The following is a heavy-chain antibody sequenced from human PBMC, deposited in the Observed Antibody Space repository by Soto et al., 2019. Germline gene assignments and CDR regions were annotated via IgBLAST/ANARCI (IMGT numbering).Heavy chain of an antibody. V-gene: IGHV1-69*13. CDR2: IIPIFGTA. CDR1: GGTFSSYA. J-gene: IGHJ4*02. Sequence: ASVKVSCKASGGTFSSYAISWVRQAPGQGLEWMGGIIPIFGTANYAQKFQGRVTITADESTSTAYMELSSLRSEDTAVYYCARSNGYSSGRSGWGQGTLVTVSS. CDR3: ARSNGYSSGRSG. D-gene: IGHD6-19*01.